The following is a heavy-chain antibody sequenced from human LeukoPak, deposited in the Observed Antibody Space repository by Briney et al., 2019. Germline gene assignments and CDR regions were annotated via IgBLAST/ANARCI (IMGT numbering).Heavy chain of an antibody. J-gene: IGHJ4*02. CDR1: GFTFSSYW. V-gene: IGHV3-7*01. Sequence: LTGGSLRLSCAASGFTFSSYWMSWVRQAPGKGLEWVANIKQDGSEKYYVDSVKGRFTISRDNAKNSLYLQMNSLRAEDTAVYYCARVADYYDSSGSDYWGQGTLVTVSS. CDR2: IKQDGSEK. D-gene: IGHD3-22*01. CDR3: ARVADYYDSSGSDY.